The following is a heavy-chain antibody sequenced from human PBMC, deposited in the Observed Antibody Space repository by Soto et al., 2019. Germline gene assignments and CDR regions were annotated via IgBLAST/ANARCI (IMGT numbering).Heavy chain of an antibody. D-gene: IGHD2-2*01. J-gene: IGHJ4*02. Sequence: ASVKVSCKASGYTFSIYDIHWVRQDPGQRLEWIGWIIAGNGNTNYAQKFQERVTITRDMSTSTAYMELSSLRSEDTAVYYCAAVSRCSSTSCYRAFDYWGQGTVVTVSS. CDR1: GYTFSIYD. CDR2: IIAGNGNT. CDR3: AAVSRCSSTSCYRAFDY. V-gene: IGHV1-58*02.